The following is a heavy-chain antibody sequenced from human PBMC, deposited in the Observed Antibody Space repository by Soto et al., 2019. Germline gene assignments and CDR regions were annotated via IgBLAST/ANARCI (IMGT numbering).Heavy chain of an antibody. CDR2: INAGNGNT. CDR1: GHTFTSYA. D-gene: IGHD2-2*02. J-gene: IGHJ6*02. CDR3: ARETPFYCSSTSCYKHYYHYGMDV. Sequence: ASVKVSCKASGHTFTSYAMHWVRQAPGQRLEWMGWINAGNGNTKYSQKFQGRVTITRDTSASTAYMELSSLRSEDTAVYYCARETPFYCSSTSCYKHYYHYGMDVWGQGTTVTVSS. V-gene: IGHV1-3*01.